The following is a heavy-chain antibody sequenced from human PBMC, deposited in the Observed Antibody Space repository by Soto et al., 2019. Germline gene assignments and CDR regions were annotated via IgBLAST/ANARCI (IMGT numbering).Heavy chain of an antibody. CDR2: IYWDDDK. CDR3: AHGISMVRGVVVCDY. D-gene: IGHD3-10*01. V-gene: IGHV2-5*02. J-gene: IGHJ4*02. Sequence: QITLKESGPTLVNPTQTLTLTCSFSGFSLSTTAVGVGWIRQPPGKALEWLALIYWDDDKRYSPSLKSRRTTTKHPSKNQVDLTMTNLDPVDTATYYCAHGISMVRGVVVCDYWGQGTLVTVSS. CDR1: GFSLSTTAVG.